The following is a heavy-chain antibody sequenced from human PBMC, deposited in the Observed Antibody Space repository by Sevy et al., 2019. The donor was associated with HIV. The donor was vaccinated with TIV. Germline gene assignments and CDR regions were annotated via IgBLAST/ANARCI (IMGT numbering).Heavy chain of an antibody. D-gene: IGHD3-10*01. CDR1: GFTVSSNY. J-gene: IGHJ4*02. CDR3: AGRVPYGSGSFFDY. Sequence: GGSLRLSCAASGFTVSSNYMSWVRQAPGKGLEWVSIIYTGGSTYYADSVKGRFTISGDNSKNTPYLQMNSLGAEDTAVYYCAGRVPYGSGSFFDYWGQGTLVTVSS. V-gene: IGHV3-53*01. CDR2: IYTGGST.